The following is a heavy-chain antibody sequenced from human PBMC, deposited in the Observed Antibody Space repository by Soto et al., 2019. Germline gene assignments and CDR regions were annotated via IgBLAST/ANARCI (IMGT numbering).Heavy chain of an antibody. CDR2: ISGSGGST. D-gene: IGHD1-26*01. CDR1: GFTFSSYA. CDR3: ARRGSGSYYDY. J-gene: IGHJ4*02. Sequence: EVQLLESGGGLVQPGGSLRVSCAASGFTFSSYAMRWVRQAPGKGLEWVSAISGSGGSTYYADSVKGRFTISRDNSKNTVYLQMNSLRGEDTAVYYCARRGSGSYYDYWGQGTLVTVSS. V-gene: IGHV3-23*01.